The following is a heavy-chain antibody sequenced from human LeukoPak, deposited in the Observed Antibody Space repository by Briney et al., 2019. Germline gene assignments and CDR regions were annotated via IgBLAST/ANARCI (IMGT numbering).Heavy chain of an antibody. D-gene: IGHD6-19*01. CDR3: ARGSRSGWHSDY. CDR1: GYTFTSYD. Sequence: ASVKVSCKASGYTFTSYDINWVRQATGQGLEWMGWMSPNSGNTGYAQKFQGRVTMTRNTSISTAYMELSSLRSEDTAVYYCARGSRSGWHSDYWGQGTLVTVSS. J-gene: IGHJ4*02. CDR2: MSPNSGNT. V-gene: IGHV1-8*01.